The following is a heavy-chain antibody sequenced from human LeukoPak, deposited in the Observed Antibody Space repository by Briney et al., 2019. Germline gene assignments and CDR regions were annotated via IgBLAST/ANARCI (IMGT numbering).Heavy chain of an antibody. V-gene: IGHV3-48*03. D-gene: IGHD3-10*02. CDR2: ISSSGSTI. CDR3: ARNVYNFDY. Sequence: TGGSLRLSCAASGFTFRSYEMNWVRQTPGKGLEWVSYISSSGSTIYYADSVQGRFTISRDNAQNSLYLQMSSLRAEDTAVYYCARNVYNFDYWGQGTLVTVSS. CDR1: GFTFRSYE. J-gene: IGHJ4*02.